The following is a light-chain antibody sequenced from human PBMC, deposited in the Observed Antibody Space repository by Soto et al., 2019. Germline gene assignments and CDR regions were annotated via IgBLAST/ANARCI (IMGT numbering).Light chain of an antibody. Sequence: QSVLTQPASVSGSPGQSITNSCTGTSSDVGSYDLVSWYQQHPGKAPKLMIYEVSKRPSGISNRFSGSKSANTASLTISGLQAEDEADYYCCSYAGSGTLLFGGGTKVTVL. CDR3: CSYAGSGTLL. J-gene: IGLJ3*02. CDR2: EVS. CDR1: SSDVGSYDL. V-gene: IGLV2-23*02.